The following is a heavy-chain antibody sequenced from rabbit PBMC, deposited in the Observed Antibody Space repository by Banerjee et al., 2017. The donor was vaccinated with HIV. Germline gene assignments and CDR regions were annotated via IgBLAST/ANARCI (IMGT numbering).Heavy chain of an antibody. J-gene: IGHJ6*01. CDR2: IAGSSSAFT. CDR3: ARDTGSSFSSYGMDL. CDR1: GFSFSSSDY. D-gene: IGHD8-1*01. Sequence: QEQLMESGGGLVQPEGSLALTCKASGFSFSSSDYICWVRQAPGKGLEWISCIAGSSSAFTYSATWAKGRFTISKTSSTTVTLQMTSLTVADTATYFCARDTGSSFSSYGMDLWGQGTLVTVS. V-gene: IGHV1S45*01.